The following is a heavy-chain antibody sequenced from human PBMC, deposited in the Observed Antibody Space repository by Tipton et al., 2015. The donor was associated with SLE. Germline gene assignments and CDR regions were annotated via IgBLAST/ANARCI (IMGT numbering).Heavy chain of an antibody. V-gene: IGHV4-31*03. CDR3: ARDGPDTSGYYLDY. D-gene: IGHD3-22*01. CDR2: IYNTGNT. Sequence: TLSLTCSVSGASISSDVYHWSWIRQLPGKGLEWIGYIYNTGNTYYNPSLKSRVTMSVDTSKNPFSLRVTSVTAADTAVYYCARDGPDTSGYYLDYWGQGILVTVSS. J-gene: IGHJ4*02. CDR1: GASISSDVYH.